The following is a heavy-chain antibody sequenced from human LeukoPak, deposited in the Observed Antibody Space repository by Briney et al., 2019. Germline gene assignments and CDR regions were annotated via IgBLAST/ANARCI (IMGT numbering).Heavy chain of an antibody. J-gene: IGHJ6*03. CDR2: ISSNGGST. V-gene: IGHV3-64*01. D-gene: IGHD3-10*01. CDR3: ARSGSSYYYYVDV. CDR1: GFTFSSYA. Sequence: GGSLRLSCAASGFTFSSYAMHWVRQAPGKGLEYVSAISSNGGSTYYANSVKGRFTISRDNSKNTLYLQMGSLRAEDMAVYYCARSGSSYYYYVDVWGKGTTVTVSS.